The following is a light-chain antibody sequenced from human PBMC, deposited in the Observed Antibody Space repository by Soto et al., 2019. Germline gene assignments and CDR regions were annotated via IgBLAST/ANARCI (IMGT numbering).Light chain of an antibody. J-gene: IGKJ4*01. CDR3: QQYSRNPLT. V-gene: IGKV1-5*03. CDR1: QSVSSW. Sequence: DIQMTQSPSTLSASVGDRVTITCRASQSVSSWLAWYQQKPGQVPKLLIYKASSVESGVPSRFSGRGSATEFTLTISSLQPDDFVTYYCQQYSRNPLTFGGGTKVEI. CDR2: KAS.